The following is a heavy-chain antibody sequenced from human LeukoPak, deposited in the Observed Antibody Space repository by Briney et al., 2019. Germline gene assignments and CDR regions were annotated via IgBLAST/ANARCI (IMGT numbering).Heavy chain of an antibody. CDR3: AKDEAAAGVFDY. CDR1: GFTFSSYG. CDR2: IWYDGSNK. V-gene: IGHV3-33*03. D-gene: IGHD6-13*01. Sequence: GGSLRLSCAASGFTFSSYGMHWVRQAPGKGLEWVAVIWYDGSNKYYADSVKGRFTISRDNAKNSLYLQMNSLRAEDTALYYCAKDEAAAGVFDYWGQGTLVTVSS. J-gene: IGHJ4*02.